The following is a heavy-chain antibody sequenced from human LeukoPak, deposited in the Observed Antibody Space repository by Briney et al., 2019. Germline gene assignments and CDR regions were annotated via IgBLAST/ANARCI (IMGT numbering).Heavy chain of an antibody. V-gene: IGHV5-51*01. Sequence: GESLKISCKGSGYSFTSYWIGWVRQMPGKGLEWMGIIYPGDSDTRYSPSFQGQVTISADKSLSTAYLQWSSLKASDTAMYYCARVYDYVWGSYRSSLDYWGQGTLVTVSS. J-gene: IGHJ4*02. CDR1: GYSFTSYW. CDR3: ARVYDYVWGSYRSSLDY. CDR2: IYPGDSDT. D-gene: IGHD3-16*02.